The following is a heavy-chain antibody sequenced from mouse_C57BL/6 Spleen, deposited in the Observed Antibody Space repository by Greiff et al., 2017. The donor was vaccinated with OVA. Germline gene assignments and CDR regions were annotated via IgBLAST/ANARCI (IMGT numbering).Heavy chain of an antibody. J-gene: IGHJ4*01. CDR2: IYPGDGDT. Sequence: VQLQQSGPELVKPGASVKISCKASGYAFSSSWMNWVKQRPGKGLEWIGRIYPGDGDTNYNGKFKGKATLTADKSSSTAYMQLSSLTSEDSAVYFCASSYSNPMDYWGQGTSVTVSS. V-gene: IGHV1-82*01. CDR1: GYAFSSSW. D-gene: IGHD2-5*01. CDR3: ASSYSNPMDY.